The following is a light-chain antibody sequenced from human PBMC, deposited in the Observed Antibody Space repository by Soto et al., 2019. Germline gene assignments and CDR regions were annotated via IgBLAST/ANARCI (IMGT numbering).Light chain of an antibody. CDR3: CSYAGSSTVV. Sequence: QSALTQPASVSGSPGQSITISCTGTSSDVGSYNLVSWYQQHPGKSPKLMIYEGSKRPSGVSNRFSGSKSGNTAALTISGHHAEDEADYYCCSYAGSSTVVFGAGTQLTVL. J-gene: IGLJ2*01. CDR1: SSDVGSYNL. V-gene: IGLV2-23*01. CDR2: EGS.